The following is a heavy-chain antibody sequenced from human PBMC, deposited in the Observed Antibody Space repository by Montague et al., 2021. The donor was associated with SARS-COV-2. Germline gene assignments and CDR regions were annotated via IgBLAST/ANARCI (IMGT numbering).Heavy chain of an antibody. CDR2: INHDGST. CDR1: GGSFSCNY. D-gene: IGHD2/OR15-2a*01. CDR3: GRGLPVTTLFCYFVRGLGGPAAASPFAVCRALRALPPAAASLCARAFPVAALCCSFGLAV. J-gene: IGHJ6*02. V-gene: IGHV4-34*01. Sequence: SETLSLTCAVYGGSFSCNYWSWIHQPPGKVLWCVGEINHDGSTNYNPSLNSRVTMSVNTSKNQFSLKRTAVTAADTALYYCGRGLPVTTLFCYFVRGLGGPAAASPFAVCRALRALPPAAASLCARAFPVAALCCSFGLAVWGRGPPVPVSS.